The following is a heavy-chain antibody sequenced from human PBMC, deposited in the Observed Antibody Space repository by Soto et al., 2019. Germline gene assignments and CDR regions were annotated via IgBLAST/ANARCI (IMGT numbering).Heavy chain of an antibody. D-gene: IGHD3-16*02. CDR3: ARAHYDYVWGSYRSPLDY. J-gene: IGHJ4*02. V-gene: IGHV3-74*01. CDR1: GCTFRDHG. Sequence: VRSLRLSRAASGCTFRDHGMHCVRQVPGKGLLWVCRIKSDGSSTHYADFVKGRFTISRDNSKNTLYLQMNSLRAEDTAVYYCARAHYDYVWGSYRSPLDYWGQGTLVTVSS. CDR2: IKSDGSST.